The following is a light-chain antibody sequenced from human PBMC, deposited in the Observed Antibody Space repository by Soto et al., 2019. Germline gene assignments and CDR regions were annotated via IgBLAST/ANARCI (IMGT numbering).Light chain of an antibody. V-gene: IGLV1-51*01. CDR3: GAWDSSLSVWV. J-gene: IGLJ3*02. CDR2: DNN. CDR1: SSNIGNDY. Sequence: QSVLTQPPSVSAAPGQRVTISCSGSSSNIGNDYVPWYQQLPGTAPKLLIYDNNNRPLGIPDRFSGSKSGTSATLGITGLQTGDEADYYCGAWDSSLSVWVFGGGTKLTVL.